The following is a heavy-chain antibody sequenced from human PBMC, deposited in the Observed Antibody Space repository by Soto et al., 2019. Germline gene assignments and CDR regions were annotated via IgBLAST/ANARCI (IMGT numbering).Heavy chain of an antibody. CDR3: ARDIGGGSGYGYSFDP. J-gene: IGHJ5*02. Sequence: QVQLVQSGAEVKKPGASVKVSCKASGYTFTSHDINWVRQATGQRPEWMGWMNPNSGNTGYAQKFQGRVTMTRDTSIRTAYMEMSSLTSEDTAIYYCARDIGGGSGYGYSFDPWGQGTLVTVSS. V-gene: IGHV1-8*01. CDR1: GYTFTSHD. D-gene: IGHD2-15*01. CDR2: MNPNSGNT.